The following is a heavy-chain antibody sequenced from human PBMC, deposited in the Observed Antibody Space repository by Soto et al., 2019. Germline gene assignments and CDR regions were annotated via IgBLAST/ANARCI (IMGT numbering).Heavy chain of an antibody. CDR3: ARNGCSGGSCYSNYYYGMDV. D-gene: IGHD2-15*01. CDR1: GYTFTSYG. Sequence: AASVKVSCKASGYTFTSYGISWVRQAPGQGLEWMGWISAYNGNTNYAQKLQGRVTMTTDTSTSTAYMELRSLRSDDTAVYYCARNGCSGGSCYSNYYYGMDVWGQGTTVTVSS. J-gene: IGHJ6*02. V-gene: IGHV1-18*01. CDR2: ISAYNGNT.